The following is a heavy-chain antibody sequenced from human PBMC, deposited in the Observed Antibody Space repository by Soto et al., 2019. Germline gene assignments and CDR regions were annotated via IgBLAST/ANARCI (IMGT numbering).Heavy chain of an antibody. V-gene: IGHV3-23*01. CDR3: ARDPLSTGTGGIYYYYYGMDV. CDR2: ISGSGGNK. J-gene: IGHJ6*02. D-gene: IGHD1-7*01. CDR1: GFTFSSYA. Sequence: GGSLRLSCAASGFTFSSYAMSWVRQAPGKGLEWVSAISGSGGNKYYADSVKGRFTISRDNSKNTLYLQMNSLRAEDTAVYYCARDPLSTGTGGIYYYYYGMDVWGQGTTVTVSS.